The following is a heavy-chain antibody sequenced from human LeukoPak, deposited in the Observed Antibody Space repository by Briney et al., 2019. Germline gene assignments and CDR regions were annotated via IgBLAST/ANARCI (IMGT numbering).Heavy chain of an antibody. CDR1: GFTFSSYA. D-gene: IGHD3-22*01. Sequence: GGSLRLSCAASGFTFSSYAMSWVRQAPGKGLEWVSVIYSGGSTYYADSVKGRFTISRDNSKNTLYLQVNSLRAEDTAVYYCASGSGSDAFDIWGQGTMVTVSS. CDR2: IYSGGST. V-gene: IGHV3-66*01. CDR3: ASGSGSDAFDI. J-gene: IGHJ3*02.